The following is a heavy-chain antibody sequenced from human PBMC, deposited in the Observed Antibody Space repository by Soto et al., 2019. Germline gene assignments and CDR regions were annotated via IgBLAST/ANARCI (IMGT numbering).Heavy chain of an antibody. D-gene: IGHD2-15*01. Sequence: GGSLRLSCAASGFTFSSYAMSWVRQAPGKGLEWVSAISGSGGSTYYADSVKGRFTISRDNSKNTLYLQMNSLRAEDTAVYYCAKLLGNIVVVVAATRITMIVVVIIVGCPFDYWGQGTLVTVSS. CDR1: GFTFSSYA. V-gene: IGHV3-23*01. CDR2: ISGSGGST. CDR3: AKLLGNIVVVVAATRITMIVVVIIVGCPFDY. J-gene: IGHJ4*02.